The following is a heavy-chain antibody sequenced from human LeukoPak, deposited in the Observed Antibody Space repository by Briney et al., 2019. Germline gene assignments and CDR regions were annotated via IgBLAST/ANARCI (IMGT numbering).Heavy chain of an antibody. J-gene: IGHJ4*02. Sequence: ASVKVSCKASGCTFTNYDMNGGRQAPGQGREGMGWIVTYSGHTNCAPRLQGGVIMTTDASTSTAYMEQRSRRSDDTDVSYCARLSNWNYHGFDSWGLGTLVTVSS. CDR3: ARLSNWNYHGFDS. CDR1: GCTFTNYD. CDR2: IVTYSGHT. V-gene: IGHV1-18*01. D-gene: IGHD1-7*01.